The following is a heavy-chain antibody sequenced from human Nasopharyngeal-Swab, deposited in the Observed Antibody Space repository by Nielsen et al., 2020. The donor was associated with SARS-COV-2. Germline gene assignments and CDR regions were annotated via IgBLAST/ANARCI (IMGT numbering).Heavy chain of an antibody. CDR3: ARHKPKNLVQLWSYFFDH. CDR2: IYCSGST. CDR1: GGSISSYY. Sequence: SETLSLTCTVSGGSISSYYWSWIRQPPGKGLEWIGYIYCSGSTNYNPSLKSRVTISVDTSKNQFSLRLNSLTAADTAMYYCARHKPKNLVQLWSYFFDHWGQGAQVTVSS. D-gene: IGHD1-1*01. V-gene: IGHV4-59*08. J-gene: IGHJ4*02.